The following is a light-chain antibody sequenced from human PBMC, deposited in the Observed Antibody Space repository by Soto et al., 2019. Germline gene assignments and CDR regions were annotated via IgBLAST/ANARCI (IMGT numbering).Light chain of an antibody. J-gene: IGKJ2*01. Sequence: DIQMTQSPTSLSASVGDRVSITCRASQSISSYLNWYQQKPGKAPKLLIYAASSLQSGVPSRFSGSASGTDFTLTISGLQPDDFATYYCQQSYSAPYTFGQGTKLEIK. CDR3: QQSYSAPYT. V-gene: IGKV1-39*01. CDR2: AAS. CDR1: QSISSY.